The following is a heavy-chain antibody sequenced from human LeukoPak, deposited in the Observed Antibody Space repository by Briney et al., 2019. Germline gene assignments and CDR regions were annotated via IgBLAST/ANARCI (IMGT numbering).Heavy chain of an antibody. V-gene: IGHV4-39*01. CDR2: IYYSGST. D-gene: IGHD3-3*01. CDR3: ARQYDFWSVYSSRPGYMDV. Sequence: PSETLSLTCTVSGGSISSSSYYWGWIRQPPGKGLEWIGSIYYSGSTYYNPSLKSRVTISVDTSENQFSLKLSSVTAADTAVYYCARQYDFWSVYSSRPGYMDVWGKGATVTVSS. CDR1: GGSISSSSYY. J-gene: IGHJ6*03.